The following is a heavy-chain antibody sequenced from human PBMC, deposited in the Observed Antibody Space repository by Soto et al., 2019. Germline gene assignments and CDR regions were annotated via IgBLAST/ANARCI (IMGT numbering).Heavy chain of an antibody. Sequence: XGSLRLSCAAAGFTFSSYAMHWVRQAPGRGLDWVAVISYDGSNKYYADSVKGRFTISRDNSKNTLYLQMNSLRAEDTAVYYCARGYDILTGYYWVALGSYFDSWGQGTLVTVSS. V-gene: IGHV3-30-3*01. J-gene: IGHJ4*02. D-gene: IGHD3-9*01. CDR2: ISYDGSNK. CDR3: ARGYDILTGYYWVALGSYFDS. CDR1: GFTFSSYA.